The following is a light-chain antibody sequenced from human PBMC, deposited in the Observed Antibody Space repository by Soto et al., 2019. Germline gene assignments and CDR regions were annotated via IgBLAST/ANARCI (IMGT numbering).Light chain of an antibody. V-gene: IGKV1-39*01. CDR2: TTS. Sequence: DIQMTQSPSSLSASVGDTVTITCRAGQTIDNYLNWFQQKPGTAPKLLIYTTSTLRSGVPSRFSGSGSGTEFTLTISNLQPEDFATYYCQQGYTTRWTFGQGTKVEVK. CDR3: QQGYTTRWT. J-gene: IGKJ1*01. CDR1: QTIDNY.